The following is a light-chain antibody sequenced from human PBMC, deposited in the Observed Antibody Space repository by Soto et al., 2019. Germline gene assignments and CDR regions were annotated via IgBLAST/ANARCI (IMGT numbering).Light chain of an antibody. Sequence: EIVMTQSPATLSVSPGERATLSCRARQSVSSNLAWYQQKPGQPPRLLIYGASTRATGIPARFSGSGSETDFTLTISSLQSEDFAVYYCQQYNTWPLTCGAGTKVDIK. V-gene: IGKV3-15*01. J-gene: IGKJ4*01. CDR2: GAS. CDR3: QQYNTWPLT. CDR1: QSVSSN.